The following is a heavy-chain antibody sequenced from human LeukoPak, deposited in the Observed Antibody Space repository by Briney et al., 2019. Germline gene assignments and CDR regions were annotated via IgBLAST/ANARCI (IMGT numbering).Heavy chain of an antibody. V-gene: IGHV3-66*01. CDR3: ARGLLRDGYTYTYSFDY. Sequence: PGGSLRLPCAASGFTVSTNYMNWVRQAPGKGLEWVSVVYMGGTTYYADSVKGRFTISRDSTKNTIYFQMNNLRAEDTAVYYCARGLLRDGYTYTYSFDYWGQGALVTVSS. CDR2: VYMGGTT. CDR1: GFTVSTNY. J-gene: IGHJ4*02. D-gene: IGHD5-18*01.